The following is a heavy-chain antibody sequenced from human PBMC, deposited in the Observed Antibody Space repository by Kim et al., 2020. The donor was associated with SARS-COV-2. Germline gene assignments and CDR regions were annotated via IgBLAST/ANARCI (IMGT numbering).Heavy chain of an antibody. CDR2: INISGGSK. D-gene: IGHD4-17*01. V-gene: IGHV3-23*01. CDR1: GFSFSSYA. J-gene: IGHJ4*02. CDR3: TVHGAGHHTYYFDH. Sequence: GGSLRLSCTASGFSFSSYAMSWVRQAPGKGLQWVSAINISGGSKYYADSLKGRSTISRDNARKTRHLQMNSLSAEDTAVYYCTVHGAGHHTYYFDHWGQG.